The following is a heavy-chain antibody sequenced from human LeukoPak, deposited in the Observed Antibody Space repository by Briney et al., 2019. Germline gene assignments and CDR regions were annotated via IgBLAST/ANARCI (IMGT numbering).Heavy chain of an antibody. CDR1: GFTFSNYI. J-gene: IGHJ4*02. CDR2: ILENGSNQ. V-gene: IGHV3-30*04. Sequence: GGSLRLSCAASGFTFSNYIMHWVRQAPGKGLDWVAVILENGSNQYYADSVKGRFTISRDNSKNILYLQMNSLRAEDTALYYCAKDFVGTGNFRGGDYWGQGTLVTVSS. CDR3: AKDFVGTGNFRGGDY. D-gene: IGHD1-1*01.